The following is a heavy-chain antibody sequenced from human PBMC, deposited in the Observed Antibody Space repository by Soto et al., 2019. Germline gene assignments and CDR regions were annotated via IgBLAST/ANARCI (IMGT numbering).Heavy chain of an antibody. Sequence: GGSLRLSCAASGFTFSSYSMNWVRQAPGKGLEWVSYISSSSSTIYYADSVKGRYTISRANAKNSLYLQRNSLTAEETAGYYCASTQSAAADHDDLDIWGQGTMVTVSS. CDR2: ISSSSSTI. CDR3: ASTQSAAADHDDLDI. CDR1: GFTFSSYS. V-gene: IGHV3-48*04. D-gene: IGHD6-13*01. J-gene: IGHJ3*02.